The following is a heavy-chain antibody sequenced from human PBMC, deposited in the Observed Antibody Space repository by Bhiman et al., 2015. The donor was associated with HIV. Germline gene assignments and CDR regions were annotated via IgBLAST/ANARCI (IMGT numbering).Heavy chain of an antibody. J-gene: IGHJ4*02. V-gene: IGHV3-15*01. Sequence: EVQLVESGGGLVKPGGSLRLSCAASGLTFSNAWMSWVRQAPGKGLEWVGRIKSKTDGGAIDYAAPVKGRFTISRDDSKNTLYLQMNSLRAEDTAVYYCAREFTGYSSSNFDYWGQGTLVTVSS. CDR2: IKSKTDGGAI. CDR3: AREFTGYSSSNFDY. D-gene: IGHD6-13*01. CDR1: GLTFSNAW.